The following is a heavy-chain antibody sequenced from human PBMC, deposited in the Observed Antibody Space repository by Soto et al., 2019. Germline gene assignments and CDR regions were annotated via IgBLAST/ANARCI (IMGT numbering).Heavy chain of an antibody. J-gene: IGHJ4*02. CDR3: AKAAPGSGWLSDY. CDR2: ITGNGGT. D-gene: IGHD3-22*01. Sequence: GGSLRLSCAASGFTFSIYAMSWVRQAPGKGLEWVSTITGNGGTSYADFVRGRFTISRDNSKNTLYLQMSSLRPGDTAVYYCAKAAPGSGWLSDYWGQGTLVTV. CDR1: GFTFSIYA. V-gene: IGHV3-23*01.